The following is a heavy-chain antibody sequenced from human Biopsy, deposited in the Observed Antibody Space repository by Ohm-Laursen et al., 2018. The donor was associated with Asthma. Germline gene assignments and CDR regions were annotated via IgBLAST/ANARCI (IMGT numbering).Heavy chain of an antibody. CDR1: GYSLTDLS. Sequence: ASVKVSCKISGYSLTDLSMHWVRQAPGQGLEWMGGHDHEEGGTVNARRFQGRVTMTEDTSTDTAYMELSSLSSDDTAVYYCASDFPRDYVRYNFQFWGQGTLVTVS. J-gene: IGHJ4*02. D-gene: IGHD4-17*01. V-gene: IGHV1-24*01. CDR3: ASDFPRDYVRYNFQF. CDR2: HDHEEGGT.